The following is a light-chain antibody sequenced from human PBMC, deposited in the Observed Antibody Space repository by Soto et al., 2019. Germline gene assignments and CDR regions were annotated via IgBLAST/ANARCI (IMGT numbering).Light chain of an antibody. CDR1: QTVSSY. V-gene: IGKV3-11*01. CDR3: QHRMNWPLT. Sequence: EIVLTQSPATLSLSPGERATLSCRASQTVSSYLLWYQQKPGRAPRLLTYDASNRATGIPARFSGSGSETDFTLTISSLEPEDFAVYYCQHRMNWPLTFGQGTRLEIK. J-gene: IGKJ5*01. CDR2: DAS.